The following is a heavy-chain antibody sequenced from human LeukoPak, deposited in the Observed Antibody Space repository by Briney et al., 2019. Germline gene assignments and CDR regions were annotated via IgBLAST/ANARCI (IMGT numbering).Heavy chain of an antibody. CDR3: ARGHLDITMVRAGNWFDP. CDR1: GGSISSGGYY. V-gene: IGHV4-31*03. D-gene: IGHD3-10*01. CDR2: IYYSGST. Sequence: PSETLSLTCTVSGGSISSGGYYWSWIRQHPGKGLEWIGYIYYSGSTYYNPSLKSRVTISVDTSKNQFSLKLSSVTAADTAVYYCARGHLDITMVRAGNWFDPWGQGTLVTVSS. J-gene: IGHJ5*02.